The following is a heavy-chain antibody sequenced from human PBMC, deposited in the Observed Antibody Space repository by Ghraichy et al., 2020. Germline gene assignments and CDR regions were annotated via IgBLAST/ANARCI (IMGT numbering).Heavy chain of an antibody. D-gene: IGHD3-16*01. Sequence: ASVKVSCKASGYTFTSYGISWVRQAPGQGLEWMGWTSAYNDDTNYAQKFRGRVTMTTDTSTNTAYMEVRSLRSDDTAVYYCARDWGGRDDCFDPWGQGTLVTVSS. CDR1: GYTFTSYG. J-gene: IGHJ5*02. CDR3: ARDWGGRDDCFDP. V-gene: IGHV1-18*04. CDR2: TSAYNDDT.